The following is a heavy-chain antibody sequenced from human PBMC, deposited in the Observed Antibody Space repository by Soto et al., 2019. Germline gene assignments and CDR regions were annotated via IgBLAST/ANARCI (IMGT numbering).Heavy chain of an antibody. CDR1: GNTITAHY. J-gene: IGHJ4*02. Sequence: ASMKDSCKASGNTITAHYKHWVRQAPGQGLEWMGWINPNSGGTNYAQKFQGRVTMTRDTSISTAYMELGSLRSEDTAVYYCARGGPDYWGQGTLVTVSS. CDR2: INPNSGGT. CDR3: ARGGPDY. V-gene: IGHV1-2*02.